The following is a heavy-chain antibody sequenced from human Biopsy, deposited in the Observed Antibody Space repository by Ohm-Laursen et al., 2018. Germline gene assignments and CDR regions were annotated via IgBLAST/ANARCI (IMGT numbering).Heavy chain of an antibody. CDR1: GASVKTSGYF. CDR3: VREPKTGTAEAWYFDL. D-gene: IGHD3-9*01. Sequence: SLTLSLTCRVSGASVKTSGYFWAWIRQRPGKGLEWIGYISYNERTHYNPSLTSRLAISFDTSNNRISLQLRSVSVADTAVYYCVREPKTGTAEAWYFDLRGRGSPVTVPS. V-gene: IGHV4-31*03. J-gene: IGHJ2*01. CDR2: ISYNERT.